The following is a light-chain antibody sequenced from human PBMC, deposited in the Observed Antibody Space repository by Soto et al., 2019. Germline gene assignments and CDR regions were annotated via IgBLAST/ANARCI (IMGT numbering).Light chain of an antibody. J-gene: IGKJ3*01. V-gene: IGKV1-27*01. Sequence: DIQMTQSPSSLSASVGDRVTITCRASQGISNYLAWYQQKPGKVPKLLIYAASTLQSGVPSRFSGSGSGTDFTLTISSLQPEDVATYYCQMHNSAPPVSFGPGTKVDLK. CDR1: QGISNY. CDR2: AAS. CDR3: QMHNSAPPVS.